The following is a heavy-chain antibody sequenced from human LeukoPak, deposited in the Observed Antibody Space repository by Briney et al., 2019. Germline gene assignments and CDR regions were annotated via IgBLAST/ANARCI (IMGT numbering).Heavy chain of an antibody. CDR1: GFTFSSYA. Sequence: PGGSLRLSCAASGFTFSSYAMNWVRQAPGKGLEWVSSISSSSSYIYYADSVKGRFTISRGNAKNSLYLQMNSLRAEDTAVYYCAKGRAIEAFDIWGQGTMVTVSS. CDR2: ISSSSSYI. V-gene: IGHV3-21*01. J-gene: IGHJ3*02. CDR3: AKGRAIEAFDI. D-gene: IGHD3-22*01.